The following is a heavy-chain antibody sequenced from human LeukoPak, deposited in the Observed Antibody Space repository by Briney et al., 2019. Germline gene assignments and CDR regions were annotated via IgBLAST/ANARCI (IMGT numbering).Heavy chain of an antibody. V-gene: IGHV1-69*02. CDR1: GGTFSSYT. J-gene: IGHJ4*02. CDR3: ATVSGHKPHGYCSGGSCYGVY. D-gene: IGHD2-15*01. CDR2: IIPILGIA. Sequence: ASVKVSCKASGGTFSSYTISWVRRAPGQGLEWMGRIIPILGIANYAQKFQGRVTITADKSTSTAYMELSSLRSEDTAVYYCATVSGHKPHGYCSGGSCYGVYWGQGTLVTVSS.